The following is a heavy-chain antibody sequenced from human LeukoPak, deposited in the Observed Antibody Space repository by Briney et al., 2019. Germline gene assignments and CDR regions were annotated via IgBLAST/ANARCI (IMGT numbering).Heavy chain of an antibody. CDR2: IYYSGST. D-gene: IGHD3-10*01. Sequence: SETLSLTCTVSGGSISSYYWGWIRQPPGKGLEWIGYIYYSGSTNYNPSLKSRVTISLDTSKNQFSLKLSSVTAADTAVYYCAREGTDQYYYYYMDVWGKGTTVTVSS. CDR3: AREGTDQYYYYYMDV. CDR1: GGSISSYY. V-gene: IGHV4-59*01. J-gene: IGHJ6*03.